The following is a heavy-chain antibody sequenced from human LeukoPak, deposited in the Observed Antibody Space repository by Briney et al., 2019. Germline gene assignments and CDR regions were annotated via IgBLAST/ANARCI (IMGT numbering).Heavy chain of an antibody. D-gene: IGHD6-19*01. CDR3: ARELLGKAVAVDY. Sequence: GGSLRLSCAASGFTFSSYWMSWVRQAPGKGLEWVANIKQDGSEKYYVDSVKGRFTISRDNAKNSLYLQMNSLRAEDTAVYYCARELLGKAVAVDYWGQGTLVTVSS. V-gene: IGHV3-7*01. CDR1: GFTFSSYW. J-gene: IGHJ4*02. CDR2: IKQDGSEK.